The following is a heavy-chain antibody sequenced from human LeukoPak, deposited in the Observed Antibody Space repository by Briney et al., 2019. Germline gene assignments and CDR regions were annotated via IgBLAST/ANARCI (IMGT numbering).Heavy chain of an antibody. V-gene: IGHV1-2*02. D-gene: IGHD5-18*01. CDR1: GYTFTGYY. J-gene: IGHJ4*02. CDR3: ARERRGSRGYSYGYEPGG. Sequence: EASVKVYCKASGYTFTGYYMHWVRQAPGQGLEWRGWSNPNSGGTNYAQKFQGRVTMTRDTSISTAYMELSRLRSDDTAVYYCARERRGSRGYSYGYEPGGWGQGTLVTVSS. CDR2: SNPNSGGT.